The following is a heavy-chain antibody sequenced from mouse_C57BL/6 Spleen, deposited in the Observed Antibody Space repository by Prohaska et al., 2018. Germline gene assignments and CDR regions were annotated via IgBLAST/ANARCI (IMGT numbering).Heavy chain of an antibody. D-gene: IGHD1-1*01. CDR3: ESPHYYGRSYDY. Sequence: TFTSYWITWVKQRPGQGLEWIGDIYPGSGSTNYNEKFKSKAKLTVDTYASTAYMQLSSLTSEDSAVYYCESPHYYGRSYDYWGQGTTLTVSS. J-gene: IGHJ2*01. V-gene: IGHV1-55*01. CDR2: IYPGSGST. CDR1: TFTSYW.